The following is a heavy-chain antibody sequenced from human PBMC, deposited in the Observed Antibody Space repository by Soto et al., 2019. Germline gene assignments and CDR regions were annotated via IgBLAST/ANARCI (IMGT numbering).Heavy chain of an antibody. V-gene: IGHV1-2*04. J-gene: IGHJ6*02. CDR2: IDPNSGGT. D-gene: IGHD3-10*01. Sequence: QVQLVQSGAEVKKPGASVKVSCKASGYTFTGYYMHWVRQAPGQGLEWMGWIDPNSGGTNYAQKFQGWVTMTRDTSISTAYMELSRLRSDDTAVYYCARDRPLITMVRGYHYYYGMDVWGQGTTVTVSS. CDR1: GYTFTGYY. CDR3: ARDRPLITMVRGYHYYYGMDV.